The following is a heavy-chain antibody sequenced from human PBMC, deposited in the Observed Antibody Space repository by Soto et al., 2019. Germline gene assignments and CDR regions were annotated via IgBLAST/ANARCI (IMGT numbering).Heavy chain of an antibody. D-gene: IGHD3-22*01. CDR3: ARDWGYYDSSGYYYPASVFDY. J-gene: IGHJ4*02. V-gene: IGHV4-59*01. CDR2: IYYSGST. CDR1: GGSISSYY. Sequence: SETLSLTCTVSGGSISSYYWSRIRQPPGKGLEWIGYIYYSGSTNYNPSLKSRVTISVDTSKNQFSLKLSSVTAADTAVYYCARDWGYYDSSGYYYPASVFDYWGQGTLVTVSS.